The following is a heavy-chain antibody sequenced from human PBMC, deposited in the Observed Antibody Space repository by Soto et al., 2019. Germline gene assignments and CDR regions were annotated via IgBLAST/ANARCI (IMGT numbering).Heavy chain of an antibody. D-gene: IGHD6-19*01. Sequence: QVQLVESGGGVVQPGRSLRLSCAASRFTFSNYAMYWVRQAPGRGLEWVAVISYNESNKYYADSVKGRFTISRDNSKNTQYLQMKSLRAVDPAVYDGGSAFYPHELKSRGWFWGEGTMVTVSS. CDR1: RFTFSNYA. CDR3: GSAFYPHELKSRGWF. CDR2: ISYNESNK. V-gene: IGHV3-30-3*01. J-gene: IGHJ4*02.